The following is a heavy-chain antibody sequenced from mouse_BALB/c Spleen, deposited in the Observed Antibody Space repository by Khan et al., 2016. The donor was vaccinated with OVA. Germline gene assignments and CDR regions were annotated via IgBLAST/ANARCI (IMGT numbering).Heavy chain of an antibody. J-gene: IGHJ1*01. D-gene: IGHD1-1*01. CDR3: ARAYGYWYFDV. CDR1: GYAFSSYW. V-gene: IGHV1-80*01. CDR2: IYPGDGDT. Sequence: VELVESGAELVRPGSSVKISCKASGYAFSSYWMNWMKQRPGQGLEWIGQIYPGDGDTNDNGKFEGKATLTADKSSSTAYLQLSSLTSEDSAVYCCARAYGYWYFDVWGAGTTVTVSS.